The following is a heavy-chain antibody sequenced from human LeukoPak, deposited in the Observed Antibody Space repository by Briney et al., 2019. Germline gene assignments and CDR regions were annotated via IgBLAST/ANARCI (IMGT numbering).Heavy chain of an antibody. V-gene: IGHV4-39*07. D-gene: IGHD6-19*01. CDR2: IYCSGST. CDR3: ARDQHSSGWYGYFDL. Sequence: KPSETLSLTCTVSGGSISSSSYYWGWIRQPPGKGLEWIGSIYCSGSTYYNPSLKSRVTMSVDTSKNQFFLKLSSVTAADTAVYYCARDQHSSGWYGYFDLWGRGTLVTVSS. J-gene: IGHJ2*01. CDR1: GGSISSSSYY.